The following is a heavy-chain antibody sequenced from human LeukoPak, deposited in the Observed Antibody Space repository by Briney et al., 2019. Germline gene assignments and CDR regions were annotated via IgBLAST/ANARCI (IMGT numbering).Heavy chain of an antibody. D-gene: IGHD3-16*01. CDR1: GFNIEKYA. Sequence: GGSLRLSCTASGFNIEKYAIHWVRQRQGKGLEWVGVISAEGRTDHADSVRGRFTISRDNSKESLFLQMTSLRDEDTALYYCATWAFYHDLDVWGQGTTVTVSS. V-gene: IGHV3-43*02. J-gene: IGHJ6*02. CDR3: ATWAFYHDLDV. CDR2: ISAEGRT.